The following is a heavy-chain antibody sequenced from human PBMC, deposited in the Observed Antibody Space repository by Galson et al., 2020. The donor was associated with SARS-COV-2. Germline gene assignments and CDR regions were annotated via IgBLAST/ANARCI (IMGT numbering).Heavy chain of an antibody. D-gene: IGHD3-10*02. CDR2: VYGGDSDV. CDR3: ARYVEATNWQKYMDV. Sequence: KIGESLKISCQGSGYSFANYWIGWVRQMPGKGLEWMGIVYGGDSDVIYSPAFQGQVTISAAKSINTAYLQWTSLKASDTATYFCARYVEATNWQKYMDVGGRGTAVTVSS. CDR1: GYSFANYW. J-gene: IGHJ6*02. V-gene: IGHV5-51*01.